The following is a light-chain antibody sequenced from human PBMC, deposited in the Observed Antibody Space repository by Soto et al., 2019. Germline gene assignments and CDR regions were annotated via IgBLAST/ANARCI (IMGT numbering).Light chain of an antibody. CDR3: SSYTSSSIYV. CDR2: EXX. Sequence: QSVLTQPASVSGSPGQSITISCTGTSSDVGGYNYVSWYQQHPGKAPKLMIYEXXXRPSGVSNRLSGSKSGNPASLTISGLQAEDEADYYCSSYTSSSIYVFGTGTKVTVL. J-gene: IGLJ1*01. CDR1: SSDVGGYNY. V-gene: IGLV2-14*01.